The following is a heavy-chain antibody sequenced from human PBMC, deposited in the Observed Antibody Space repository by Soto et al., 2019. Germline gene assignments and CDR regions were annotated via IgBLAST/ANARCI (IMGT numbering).Heavy chain of an antibody. CDR3: AKDTYSSSPKRHRPWWFDP. J-gene: IGHJ5*02. Sequence: GESLRLSCAASGFTFSSYGMHWVRQAPGKGLEWVAVISYDGSNKYYADSVKGRFTISRDNSKNTLYLQMNSLRAEDTAVYYCAKDTYSSSPKRHRPWWFDPWGQGTLVTVSS. CDR2: ISYDGSNK. V-gene: IGHV3-30*18. CDR1: GFTFSSYG. D-gene: IGHD6-13*01.